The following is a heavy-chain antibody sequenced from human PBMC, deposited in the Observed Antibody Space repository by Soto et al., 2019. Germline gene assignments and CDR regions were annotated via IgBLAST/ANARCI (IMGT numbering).Heavy chain of an antibody. CDR1: GYTFTSYA. CDR3: ATVLVGATPVDY. CDR2: VNAGNGNT. D-gene: IGHD1-26*01. V-gene: IGHV1-3*01. Sequence: ASVKVSCKASGYTFTSYAMHWVRQAPGQRLEWMGWVNAGNGNTKYSQKFQGRVTITRDTSASTAYMELSSLRSEDTAVYYCATVLVGATPVDYWGQGTLVTVSS. J-gene: IGHJ4*02.